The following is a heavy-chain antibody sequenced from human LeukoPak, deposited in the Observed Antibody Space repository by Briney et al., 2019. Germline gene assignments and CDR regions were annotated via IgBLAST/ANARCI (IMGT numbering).Heavy chain of an antibody. CDR3: VRDSVNLGTPDH. Sequence: ASVTVSCKASGYTFSSYAISWVRQAPGQGLEWMGWINAYNGNTNYAQKLQGRVFMTTDTSTSTAYMELRSLRSDDTAVYYCVRDSVNLGTPDHWGHGTLVTVSS. CDR1: GYTFSSYA. D-gene: IGHD1/OR15-1a*01. V-gene: IGHV1-18*01. J-gene: IGHJ4*01. CDR2: INAYNGNT.